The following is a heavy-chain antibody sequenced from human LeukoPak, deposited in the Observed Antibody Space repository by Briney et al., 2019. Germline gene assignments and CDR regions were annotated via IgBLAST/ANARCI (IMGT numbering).Heavy chain of an antibody. D-gene: IGHD6-19*01. CDR1: GFTFNSYA. CDR3: AKAAVAGTRYYFDY. CDR2: ISGSGVST. Sequence: PGGSLRLPCAASGFTFNSYAMSWVRQAPGKGLEWVSGISGSGVSTYYPDSVKGRFSISRDNSKNTLYLQLNSLRAEDTAVYYCAKAAVAGTRYYFDYWGQGTLVTVSS. J-gene: IGHJ4*02. V-gene: IGHV3-23*01.